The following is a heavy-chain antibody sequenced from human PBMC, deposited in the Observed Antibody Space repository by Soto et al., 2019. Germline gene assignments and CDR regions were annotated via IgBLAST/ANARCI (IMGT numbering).Heavy chain of an antibody. V-gene: IGHV3-30*18. CDR2: ISTTGGLK. CDR1: GFTFSSFG. Sequence: VQLVESGGGVVQPGRSLRLSCAASGFTFSSFGMHWVRQAPGKGLEWVAVISTTGGLKYAADSVKGRFTISRDNSKNTLYLQMNSLRAEDTAIYYCAKETHSNGYGSYFDYWGQGVLVTVSS. CDR3: AKETHSNGYGSYFDY. D-gene: IGHD3-22*01. J-gene: IGHJ4*02.